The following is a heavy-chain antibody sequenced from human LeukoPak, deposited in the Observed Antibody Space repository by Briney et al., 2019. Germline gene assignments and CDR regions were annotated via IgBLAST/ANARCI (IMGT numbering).Heavy chain of an antibody. CDR2: IRYDGSDK. Sequence: GGSLRLSCAASGFTFSNYYIHWVRQAPGKGLECVAVIRYDGSDKYYADSVKGRFTISRDNSKNTLYLQMNSLRAEDTAVYYCARDSYGMDVWGQGTTVTVSS. V-gene: IGHV3-33*01. CDR1: GFTFSNYY. CDR3: ARDSYGMDV. J-gene: IGHJ6*02.